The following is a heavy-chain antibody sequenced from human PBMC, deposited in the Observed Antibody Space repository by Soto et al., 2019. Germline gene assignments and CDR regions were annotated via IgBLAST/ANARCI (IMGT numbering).Heavy chain of an antibody. CDR3: AREGGGYYGSGSYGMDV. CDR2: IIPIFGTA. Sequence: GASVKVSCKASGGTFSSYAISWVRQAPGQGLEWMGGIIPIFGTANYAQKFQGRVTITADESTSTAYMELSSLRSEDTAVYYCAREGGGYYGSGSYGMDVWGQGTTVTVSS. V-gene: IGHV1-69*13. D-gene: IGHD3-10*01. CDR1: GGTFSSYA. J-gene: IGHJ6*02.